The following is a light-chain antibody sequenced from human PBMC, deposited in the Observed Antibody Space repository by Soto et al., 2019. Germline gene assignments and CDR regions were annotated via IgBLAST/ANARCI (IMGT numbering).Light chain of an antibody. J-gene: IGKJ3*01. CDR3: QQYNNWPLA. Sequence: EIVMTQSPATLSVSPGERATLSCRASQSVSSNLAWYQQKPGQAPRLLIYGASTRATGIPARFSGGGSGTEFTLTISSLQSEDFEVYYCQQYNNWPLAFGPGNKVDIK. CDR2: GAS. CDR1: QSVSSN. V-gene: IGKV3-15*01.